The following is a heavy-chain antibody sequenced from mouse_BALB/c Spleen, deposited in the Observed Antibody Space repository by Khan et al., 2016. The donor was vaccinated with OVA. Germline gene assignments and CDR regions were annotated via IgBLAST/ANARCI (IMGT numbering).Heavy chain of an antibody. V-gene: IGHV3-2*02. CDR3: ARTARIKY. J-gene: IGHJ2*01. CDR2: ISYSGST. D-gene: IGHD1-2*01. CDR1: GYSITSGYG. Sequence: EVQLQESGPGLVKPSQSLSLTCTVTGYSITSGYGWNWIRQFPGNKLEWMGYISYSGSTYYNPSLKSRISITRDTSQNQFFLQLNSVTTEDTTTYYCARTARIKYWGQGTTLTVSS.